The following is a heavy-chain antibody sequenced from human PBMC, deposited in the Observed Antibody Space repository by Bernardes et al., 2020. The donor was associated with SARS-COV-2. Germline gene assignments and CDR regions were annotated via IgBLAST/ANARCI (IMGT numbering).Heavy chain of an antibody. J-gene: IGHJ4*02. Sequence: GGSLRLSCAASGFTFSKYDMSWVRQAPGKGLEWVSGISGSGNTTFYADSVKGRFTISRDNAKNTLYLQMNSLRAEDTAVYYCTRGVGATTSRFDYWGQGTLVTVSS. CDR2: ISGSGNTT. CDR3: TRGVGATTSRFDY. V-gene: IGHV3-23*01. CDR1: GFTFSKYD. D-gene: IGHD1-26*01.